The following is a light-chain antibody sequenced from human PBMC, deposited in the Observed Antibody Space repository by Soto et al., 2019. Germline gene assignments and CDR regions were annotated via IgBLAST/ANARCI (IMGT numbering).Light chain of an antibody. V-gene: IGKV1-33*01. CDR2: DAS. J-gene: IGKJ4*01. Sequence: DIQMSQSPSALSASVGDRVALRCKASQDISNYLNWYQQKPGKAPKLLIYDASNLETGVPSRFSGSGSGTDFTFTISSLQPEDIATYYCQQYDNLPLTFGGGTKV. CDR1: QDISNY. CDR3: QQYDNLPLT.